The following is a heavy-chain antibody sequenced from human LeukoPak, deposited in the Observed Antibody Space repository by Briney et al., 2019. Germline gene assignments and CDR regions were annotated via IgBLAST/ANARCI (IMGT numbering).Heavy chain of an antibody. CDR3: AKAGQGDN. CDR1: GFTFTSYV. J-gene: IGHJ4*02. Sequence: PGGSLRLSCAASGFTFTSYVMTWVRRAPGKGLEWVSSISGSGGSTWYADSVKGRFTISRDNSKNTIYLQMNSLRAEDTASYYCAKAGQGDNWGQGTLDIVSS. CDR2: ISGSGGST. V-gene: IGHV3-23*01.